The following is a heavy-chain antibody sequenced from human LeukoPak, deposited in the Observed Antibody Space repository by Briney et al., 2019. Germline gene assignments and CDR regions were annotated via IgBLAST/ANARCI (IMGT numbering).Heavy chain of an antibody. CDR1: GYTFTSYY. CDR3: ARDVGGNSYYYYMDV. V-gene: IGHV1-46*01. J-gene: IGHJ6*03. Sequence: ASVKVSCKASGYTFTSYYMHWVRQAPGQGLEWMGIINPSGGSTSYAQKFQGRVTMTRDASTSTVYMELSSLRSEDTAVYYCARDVGGNSYYYYMDVWGKGTTVTVSS. CDR2: INPSGGST. D-gene: IGHD4-23*01.